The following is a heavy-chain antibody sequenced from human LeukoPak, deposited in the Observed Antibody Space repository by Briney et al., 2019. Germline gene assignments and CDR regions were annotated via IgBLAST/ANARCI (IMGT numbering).Heavy chain of an antibody. CDR1: GYSFASYW. J-gene: IGHJ4*02. CDR3: ARQWGDCSSTSCYSAY. V-gene: IGHV5-51*01. Sequence: GESLKISCKGSGYSFASYWIAWVRQMPGKGVEWMGIIYPGDSDTRYSPSFQGQVTISADKSISTAYLQWSSLKASDTAIYYCARQWGDCSSTSCYSAYWGQGTLVTVSS. D-gene: IGHD2-2*01. CDR2: IYPGDSDT.